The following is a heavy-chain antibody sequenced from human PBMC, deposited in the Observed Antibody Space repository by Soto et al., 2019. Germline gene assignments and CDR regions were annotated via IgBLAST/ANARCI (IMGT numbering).Heavy chain of an antibody. Sequence: QVQLVQSGAEVRKSGSSVKVSCKAAGGTFSDYALSWVRQAPGQGLEWMGGIIPMFATTNYAQKFQGRVTITEEDSATTAPMELSSLQSEDTAVYYCARGRGIGFSSTWNIYWYYNMDVWGQGTTVTVSS. D-gene: IGHD6-13*01. V-gene: IGHV1-69*01. CDR3: ARGRGIGFSSTWNIYWYYNMDV. CDR1: GGTFSDYA. CDR2: IIPMFATT. J-gene: IGHJ6*02.